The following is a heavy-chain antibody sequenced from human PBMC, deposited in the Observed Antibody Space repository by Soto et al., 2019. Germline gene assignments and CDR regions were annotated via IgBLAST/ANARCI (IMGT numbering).Heavy chain of an antibody. V-gene: IGHV4-30-2*01. CDR1: GGSISSGGYS. D-gene: IGHD3-3*01. CDR2: IYHSGST. J-gene: IGHJ4*02. CDR3: ARAFLGDFWSGYYFDY. Sequence: SETLSLTCAVSGGSISSGGYSWSWIRQPPGKGLEWIGYIYHSGSTYYNPSLKSRVTISVDRSKNQFSLKLSSVTAADTAVYYCARAFLGDFWSGYYFDYWGQGTLVTVSS.